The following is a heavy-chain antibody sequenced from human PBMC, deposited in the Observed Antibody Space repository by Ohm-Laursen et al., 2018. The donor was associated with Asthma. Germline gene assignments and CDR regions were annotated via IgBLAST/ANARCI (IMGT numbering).Heavy chain of an antibody. J-gene: IGHJ3*02. V-gene: IGHV3-23*01. CDR1: GFIFSSYA. Sequence: SLRLSCAASGFIFSSYAMTWVRQAPGKGLEWVSAISGSGGSTYYADSVKGRFTISRDNSKNTLYLQMNSLRAEDTAVYYCAKDRSEYCSGGSCSYDAFDIWGQGTMVTVSS. D-gene: IGHD2-15*01. CDR3: AKDRSEYCSGGSCSYDAFDI. CDR2: ISGSGGST.